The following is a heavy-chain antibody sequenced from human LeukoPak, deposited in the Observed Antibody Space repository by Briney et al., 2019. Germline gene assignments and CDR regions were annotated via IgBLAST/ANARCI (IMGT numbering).Heavy chain of an antibody. V-gene: IGHV3-74*01. CDR1: GFTLSSYW. J-gene: IGHJ6*02. CDR2: ADGDGGTT. CDR3: TRDWRNGGMDV. Sequence: GGSLRLSCAASGFTLSSYWMHWVRQAPGKGLAWVSGADGDGGTTTYAESVKGRFTISRDNAKNTLYLQMNSLKAEDTAVYYCTRDWRNGGMDVWGQGTTVTVSS. D-gene: IGHD3-3*01.